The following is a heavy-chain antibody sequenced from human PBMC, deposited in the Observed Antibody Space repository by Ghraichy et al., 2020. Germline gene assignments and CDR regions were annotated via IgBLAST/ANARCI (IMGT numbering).Heavy chain of an antibody. V-gene: IGHV4-4*07. Sequence: TLSLTCTVSGGSISSYYWSWIRQPAGKGLEWIGRIYTSGSTNYNPSLKSRVTMSVDTSKNQFSLKLSSVTAADTAVYYCARDTGYSSGWYGFMDYYYGMDVWGQGTTVTVSS. J-gene: IGHJ6*02. CDR1: GGSISSYY. CDR3: ARDTGYSSGWYGFMDYYYGMDV. CDR2: IYTSGST. D-gene: IGHD6-19*01.